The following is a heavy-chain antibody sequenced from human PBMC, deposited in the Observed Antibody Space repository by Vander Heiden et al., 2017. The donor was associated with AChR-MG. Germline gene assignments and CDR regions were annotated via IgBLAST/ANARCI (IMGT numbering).Heavy chain of an antibody. V-gene: IGHV4-34*01. Sequence: QVQLQQWGAGLLKPSETLSLTCAVYGGSFSGYYWSWIRQPPGKGLEWIAEINHSGSTNYNPSLKSRVTISVDTSKNQFSLNLRSVTAADTAVYYCARDYGRWLSSPSYFDYWGQGTLVTVSS. CDR2: INHSGST. CDR1: GGSFSGYY. J-gene: IGHJ4*02. CDR3: ARDYGRWLSSPSYFDY. D-gene: IGHD1-26*01.